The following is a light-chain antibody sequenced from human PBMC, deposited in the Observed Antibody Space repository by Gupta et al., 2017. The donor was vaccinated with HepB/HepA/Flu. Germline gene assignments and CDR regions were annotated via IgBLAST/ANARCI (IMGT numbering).Light chain of an antibody. CDR3: AAWDDSPNGVV. J-gene: IGLJ3*02. CDR1: SSNIGSNT. V-gene: IGLV1-44*01. CDR2: SNN. Sequence: QSVLTQPPSASGTPGQRVPIPCSGSSSNIGSNTVNWYQQLPGMAPKLLNYSNNQRPSGVPDRFSGSKSGTSASLAISGLQSEDEADYYCAAWDDSPNGVVFGGGTRLTVL.